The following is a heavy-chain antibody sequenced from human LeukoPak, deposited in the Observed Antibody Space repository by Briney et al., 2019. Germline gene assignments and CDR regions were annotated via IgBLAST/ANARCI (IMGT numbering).Heavy chain of an antibody. J-gene: IGHJ4*02. Sequence: VGSLRVSCADSAVTFSDFGMHWGRQAPGKGLEWVAVISSDGDNQDYRDSVKGRFTISRDNSKNTVFLHLNGLGPEDTAVYYCASPRPALSTVTPLDHWGQGTLVTVSP. CDR2: ISSDGDNQ. D-gene: IGHD4-17*01. V-gene: IGHV3-30*03. CDR3: ASPRPALSTVTPLDH. CDR1: AVTFSDFG.